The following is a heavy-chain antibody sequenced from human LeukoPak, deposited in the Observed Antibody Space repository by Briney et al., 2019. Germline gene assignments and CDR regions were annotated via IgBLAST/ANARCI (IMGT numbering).Heavy chain of an antibody. J-gene: IGHJ4*02. CDR1: GFTFSSYG. CDR3: ATQWPDY. CDR2: ISYDGSNK. D-gene: IGHD6-19*01. Sequence: GGSLRLSCAASGFTFSSYGMHWVRQAPGKGLEWVAVISYDGSNKYYADSVKGRFTISRDNSKNTLYLQINSLRAEDTAVYYCATQWPDYWGQGTLVTVSS. V-gene: IGHV3-30*03.